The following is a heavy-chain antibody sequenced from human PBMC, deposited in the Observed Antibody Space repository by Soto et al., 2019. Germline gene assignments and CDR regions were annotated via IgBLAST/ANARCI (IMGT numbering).Heavy chain of an antibody. J-gene: IGHJ5*02. CDR2: IYATGTT. D-gene: IGHD1-1*01. Sequence: SETLSLTCTVSGASISGFYWGWIRKSAGKGLEWIGRIYATGTTDYNPSLKSRVMMSVDTSKKQFSLKLRSVTAAATAVYYCVRDGTKTLRDWFDPWGQGVSVTVSS. CDR3: VRDGTKTLRDWFDP. V-gene: IGHV4-4*07. CDR1: GASISGFY.